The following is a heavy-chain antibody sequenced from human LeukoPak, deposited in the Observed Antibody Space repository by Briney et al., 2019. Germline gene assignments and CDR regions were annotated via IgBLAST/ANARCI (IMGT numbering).Heavy chain of an antibody. CDR3: ARDFGTSNQQLVLWHFDL. CDR1: GFTFSSYA. V-gene: IGHV3-30*09. Sequence: PGGSLRLSCAASGFTFSSYAMHWVRQAPGKGLEWVAIISYDGNNKYYADSVKGRFAISRDDSKNTLYLQINSLRPEYTAVYHCARDFGTSNQQLVLWHFDLWGRGTLVTVSS. J-gene: IGHJ2*01. D-gene: IGHD6-13*01. CDR2: ISYDGNNK.